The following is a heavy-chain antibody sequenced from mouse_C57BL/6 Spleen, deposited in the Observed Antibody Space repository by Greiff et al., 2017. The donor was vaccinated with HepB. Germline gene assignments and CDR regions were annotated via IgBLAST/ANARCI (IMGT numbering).Heavy chain of an antibody. V-gene: IGHV5-9*01. Sequence: EVMLVESGGGLVKPGGSLKLSCAASGFTFSSYTMSWVRQTPEKRLEWVATISGGGGNTYYPDSVKGRFTISRDNAKNTLYLQMSSLRSEDTALYYCARRGDSSGYQFAYWGQGTLVTVSA. CDR1: GFTFSSYT. D-gene: IGHD3-2*02. CDR2: ISGGGGNT. J-gene: IGHJ3*01. CDR3: ARRGDSSGYQFAY.